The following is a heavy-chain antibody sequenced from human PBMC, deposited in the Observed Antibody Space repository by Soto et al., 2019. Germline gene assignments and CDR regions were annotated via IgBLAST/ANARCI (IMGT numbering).Heavy chain of an antibody. CDR2: IYYSGST. Sequence: HVQLQESGPGLVKPSQTLSLTCTVSGGSISSGGYYWSWIRQHPGKGLAWIGYIYYSGSTYYNPSLKSRVTIPVDTSKNQLSLKLSSVTAADTAVYYCARAPSSSPTDYYYYGMDVWGQGTTVTVSS. V-gene: IGHV4-31*03. J-gene: IGHJ6*02. D-gene: IGHD6-6*01. CDR3: ARAPSSSPTDYYYYGMDV. CDR1: GGSISSGGYY.